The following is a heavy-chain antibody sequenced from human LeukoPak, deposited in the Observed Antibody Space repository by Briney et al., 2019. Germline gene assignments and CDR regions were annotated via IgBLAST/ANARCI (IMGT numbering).Heavy chain of an antibody. V-gene: IGHV3-33*01. Sequence: PGGSLRLSCAASGFTFSSYGMHWVRQAPGKGLEWVAFIWYDGSNKYYEDSVKGRFTISRDNSKNTLYLQMNSMRAEATAVYYCARDGSGWLAYFDYWGQGTLVTVSS. D-gene: IGHD6-19*01. CDR1: GFTFSSYG. J-gene: IGHJ4*02. CDR3: ARDGSGWLAYFDY. CDR2: IWYDGSNK.